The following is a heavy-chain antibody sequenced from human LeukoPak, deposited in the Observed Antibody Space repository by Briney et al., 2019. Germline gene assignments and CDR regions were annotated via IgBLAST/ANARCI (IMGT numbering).Heavy chain of an antibody. CDR2: IYHSGST. CDR3: ARQGASPLEWLTQPFDY. D-gene: IGHD3-3*01. Sequence: SETLSLTCAVSGYSISSGYYWGWIRQPPGKGLEWIGSIYHSGSTYYNPSLKSRVTISVDTPKNQFSLKLSSVTAADTAVYYCARQGASPLEWLTQPFDYWGQGTLVTVSS. V-gene: IGHV4-38-2*01. J-gene: IGHJ4*02. CDR1: GYSISSGYY.